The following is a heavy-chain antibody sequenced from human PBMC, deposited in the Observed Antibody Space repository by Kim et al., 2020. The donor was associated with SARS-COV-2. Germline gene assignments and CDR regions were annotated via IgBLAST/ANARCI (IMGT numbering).Heavy chain of an antibody. J-gene: IGHJ4*02. CDR3: AKHEYCTSASCGYEC. CDR2: ISASGSST. CDR1: GFTFSSYE. V-gene: IGHV3-48*03. Sequence: GGSLRLSCVASGFTFSSYEMTWVRQAPGKGLEWISSISASGSSTNYADSVRGRFTISRDNAKDSLFLQMNSLRAEDTALYFCAKHEYCTSASCGYECWGQGTLVTVSS. D-gene: IGHD2-8*02.